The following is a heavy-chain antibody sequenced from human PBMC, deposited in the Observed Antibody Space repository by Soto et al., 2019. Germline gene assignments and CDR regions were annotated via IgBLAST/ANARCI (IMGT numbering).Heavy chain of an antibody. J-gene: IGHJ5*02. Sequence: QVQLQESGPGLVKPSETLSLTCTVSGGSISSYYWSWIRRPPGKGLEWLGYIYYSGSTNYNPSLKSRVTISVDTSKNQFSLNLSSVTAADTAVYYCARETYYYGSGYSNWFDPWGQGTLVIVSS. CDR3: ARETYYYGSGYSNWFDP. CDR2: IYYSGST. CDR1: GGSISSYY. V-gene: IGHV4-59*01. D-gene: IGHD3-10*01.